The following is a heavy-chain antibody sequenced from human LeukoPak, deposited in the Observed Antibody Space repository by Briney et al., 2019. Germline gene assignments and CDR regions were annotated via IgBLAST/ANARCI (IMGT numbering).Heavy chain of an antibody. V-gene: IGHV3-30*18. D-gene: IGHD3-22*01. CDR1: GFTFSSYG. Sequence: GGSLRLSCAASGFTFSSYGMHWVRQAPGKGLEWVAVISYDGSNKYYADSVKGRFTISRDNSKNTLYLQMNSLRAEDTAVYYCAKDLRYYDSSGGSDYWGQGTLVTVSS. CDR2: ISYDGSNK. CDR3: AKDLRYYDSSGGSDY. J-gene: IGHJ4*02.